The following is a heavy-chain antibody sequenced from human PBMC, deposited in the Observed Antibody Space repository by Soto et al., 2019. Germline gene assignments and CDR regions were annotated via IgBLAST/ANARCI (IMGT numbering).Heavy chain of an antibody. Sequence: GASVKVSCKASGYTFTSYGISWVRQAPGQGLEWMGRISAYNGNTNYAQKLQGRFTISRDNSKNTLYLQMSSLRIEDTAVYYCVNDLHTYFPYWGLGTLVTVSS. CDR2: ISAYNGNT. D-gene: IGHD3-9*01. J-gene: IGHJ4*02. CDR1: GYTFTSYG. V-gene: IGHV1-18*01. CDR3: VNDLHTYFPY.